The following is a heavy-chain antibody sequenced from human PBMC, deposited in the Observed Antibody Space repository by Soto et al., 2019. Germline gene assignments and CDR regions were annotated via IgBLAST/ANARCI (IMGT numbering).Heavy chain of an antibody. Sequence: SETLSLTCAVYGGSFSGYYWSWIRQPPGKGLEWIGEINHSGSTNYNPSLKSRVTISVDTSKNQFSLKLSSMTAADTAVYYCARIFRYYDFWSGYGAFDIWGQGTMVTVSS. CDR2: INHSGST. CDR3: ARIFRYYDFWSGYGAFDI. CDR1: GGSFSGYY. D-gene: IGHD3-3*01. V-gene: IGHV4-34*01. J-gene: IGHJ3*02.